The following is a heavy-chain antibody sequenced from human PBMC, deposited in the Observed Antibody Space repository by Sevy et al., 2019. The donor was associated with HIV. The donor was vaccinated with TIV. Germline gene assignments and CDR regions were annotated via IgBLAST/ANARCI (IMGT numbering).Heavy chain of an antibody. D-gene: IGHD4-17*01. V-gene: IGHV3-23*01. J-gene: IGHJ1*01. Sequence: GGSLRLSCAASAFTFSNYALTWVRQAPGKGLDWVSSITGSSTTIYYADSVKGRFTVSRDNSNNTLYLHINSLRAEDTAVYYCARDGLYGGNFEYFQHWGQGTLVTVSS. CDR3: ARDGLYGGNFEYFQH. CDR2: ITGSSTTI. CDR1: AFTFSNYA.